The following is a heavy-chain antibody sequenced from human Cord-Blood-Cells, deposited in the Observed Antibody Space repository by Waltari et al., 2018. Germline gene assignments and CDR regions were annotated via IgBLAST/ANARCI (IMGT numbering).Heavy chain of an antibody. D-gene: IGHD6-19*01. Sequence: QVQLVESGGGVVQPGRSLRLPCAAFGFTLSSYALHWVRQAPGKGLEWVAVISYDGSNKYYADSVKGRFTISRDNSKNTLYLQMNSLRAEDTAVYYCAKSSVAGPLDYWGQGTLVTVSS. V-gene: IGHV3-30*18. CDR3: AKSSVAGPLDY. J-gene: IGHJ4*02. CDR1: GFTLSSYA. CDR2: ISYDGSNK.